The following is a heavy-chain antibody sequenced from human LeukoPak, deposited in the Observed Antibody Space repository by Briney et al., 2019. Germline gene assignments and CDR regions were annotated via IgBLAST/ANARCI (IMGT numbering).Heavy chain of an antibody. J-gene: IGHJ4*02. D-gene: IGHD1-1*01. V-gene: IGHV3-53*04. CDR2: IYTGGNT. CDR1: GINLRSYA. Sequence: GGSLRLSCAVSGINLRSYAMSWVRQAPGKGLEWVSVIYTGGNTYYTDAVKGRFTISRHNSKNTLYLQMNNLRAEDTAVYYCARGGPATTIDYWGRGTLVTVSS. CDR3: ARGGPATTIDY.